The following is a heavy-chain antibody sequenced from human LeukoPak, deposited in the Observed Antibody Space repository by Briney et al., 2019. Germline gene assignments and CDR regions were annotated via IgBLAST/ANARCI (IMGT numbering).Heavy chain of an antibody. J-gene: IGHJ4*02. CDR3: VQRRDAYNV. D-gene: IGHD5-24*01. CDR2: ISYTGGTT. Sequence: GGSLRLSCSASGFTFSSYSMHWVRQAPGKGLEYVSAISYTGGTTYADSVKGRFTISRDDSKNTLYLQMSSLRAEDTAVYYCVQRRDAYNVWGQGAMVTVSS. CDR1: GFTFSSYS. V-gene: IGHV3-64D*06.